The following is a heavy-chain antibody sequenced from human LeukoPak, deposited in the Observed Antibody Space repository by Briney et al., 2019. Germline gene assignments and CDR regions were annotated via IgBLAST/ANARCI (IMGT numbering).Heavy chain of an antibody. D-gene: IGHD3-10*01. J-gene: IGHJ6*02. CDR2: IYHSGST. Sequence: SETLSHTCAVSGGSISSGGYSWSWIRQPPGKGLEWIGYIYHSGSTYYNPSLKSRVTISVDRSKNQFSLKLSSVTAADTAVYYCATSNRGSGSYYPYYYGMDVWGQGTTVTVSS. CDR3: ATSNRGSGSYYPYYYGMDV. V-gene: IGHV4-30-2*01. CDR1: GGSISSGGYS.